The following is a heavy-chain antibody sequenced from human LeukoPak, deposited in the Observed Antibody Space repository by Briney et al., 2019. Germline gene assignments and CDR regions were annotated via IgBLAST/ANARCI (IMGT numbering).Heavy chain of an antibody. CDR2: ISWNSATI. V-gene: IGHV3-9*01. CDR3: AQDRDSSIGGDDGFDL. CDR1: GLTFADYA. D-gene: IGHD3-22*01. J-gene: IGHJ3*01. Sequence: GGSLRLSCAASGLTFADYAMHWVRQVPGKGLEWVAGISWNSATIGYADSVKARFSISRDNAKKSLYLQMNSLRTEDTAVYYCAQDRDSSIGGDDGFDLWGQGTLFTVSS.